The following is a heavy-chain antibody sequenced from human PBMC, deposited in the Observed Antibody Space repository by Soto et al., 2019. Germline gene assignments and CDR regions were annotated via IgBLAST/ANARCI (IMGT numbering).Heavy chain of an antibody. D-gene: IGHD3-22*01. CDR3: VRDGLDYYDTERLYFDK. J-gene: IGHJ4*02. Sequence: GGSLRLSCAASGFNFITYSLSWVRQAPGKGLEWVASISISAVYIYYADSVNGRFTISRDNANNSLYLQMNSLRAEDTATYYCVRDGLDYYDTERLYFDKWGQGTLVTVSS. CDR2: ISISAVYI. CDR1: GFNFITYS. V-gene: IGHV3-21*01.